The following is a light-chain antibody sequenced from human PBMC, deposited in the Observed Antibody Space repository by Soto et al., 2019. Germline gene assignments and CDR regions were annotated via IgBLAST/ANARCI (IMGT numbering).Light chain of an antibody. CDR2: GNS. Sequence: QSVLTQPPSVSGAPGQRVTISCTGRSSNIGAGYDVHWYQQLPGTAPKLLIYGNSNRPSGVPDRFSGSKSGTSASLAITGLQAEDEADYYCLSYDSSLSGSVVFGGGTKLTVL. CDR1: SSNIGAGYD. CDR3: LSYDSSLSGSVV. V-gene: IGLV1-40*01. J-gene: IGLJ2*01.